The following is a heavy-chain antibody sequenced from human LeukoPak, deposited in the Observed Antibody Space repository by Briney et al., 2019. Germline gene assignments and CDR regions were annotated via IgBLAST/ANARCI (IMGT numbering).Heavy chain of an antibody. CDR2: INHSGST. D-gene: IGHD3-10*01. J-gene: IGHJ4*02. V-gene: IGHV4-34*01. CDR1: GGSFSGYY. Sequence: SETLSLTCAVYGGSFSGYYWSWIRQPPGKGLEWIGGINHSGSTNYNPSLKSRVTISVDTSKNQFSLKLSSVTAADTAVYYCARGLSPRINMVRGVRPPFRGVFDYWGQGTLVTVSS. CDR3: ARGLSPRINMVRGVRPPFRGVFDY.